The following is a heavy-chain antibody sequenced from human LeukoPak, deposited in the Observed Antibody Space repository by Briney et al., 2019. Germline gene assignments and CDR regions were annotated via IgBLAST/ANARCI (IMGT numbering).Heavy chain of an antibody. D-gene: IGHD3-22*01. CDR1: GFTFSNAW. V-gene: IGHV3-15*01. Sequence: PVGFLRLSCAASGFTFSNAWMSWVRQAPGKGLEWVGRIKSKTDGGTTDCAAPVKGRFTISRDDSKNTLYLQMNSLKTEDTAVYYCTTDWRNYYDSSGYYPPWGQGTLVTVSS. CDR3: TTDWRNYYDSSGYYPP. J-gene: IGHJ5*02. CDR2: IKSKTDGGTT.